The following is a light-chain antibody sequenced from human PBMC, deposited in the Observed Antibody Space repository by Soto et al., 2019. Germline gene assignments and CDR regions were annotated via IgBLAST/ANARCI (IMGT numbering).Light chain of an antibody. CDR2: AAS. CDR3: QQVNSSPFT. J-gene: IGKJ3*01. V-gene: IGKV1-9*01. CDR1: QGISNY. Sequence: DIQLTQSPSFLSASIGDRVTITCRASQGISNYLAWYQQKPGKAPKLLIFAASTLQSGVPSRFSGSGSGTAFTLTISSLQPEDFATYWCQQVNSSPFTFGPGTKVDIK.